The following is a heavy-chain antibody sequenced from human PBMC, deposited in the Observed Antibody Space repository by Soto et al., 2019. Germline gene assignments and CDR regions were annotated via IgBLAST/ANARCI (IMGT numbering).Heavy chain of an antibody. CDR3: ASGSVHDSSGYYYPGAFDI. CDR2: IYYSGST. Sequence: SETLSLTCTVSGGSISSGGYYWSWIRQHPGKGLEWIGYIYYSGSTYYNPSLKSRVTISVDTSKNQFSLKLSSVTAAVTAVYYCASGSVHDSSGYYYPGAFDIWGQGTMVTVSS. V-gene: IGHV4-31*03. D-gene: IGHD3-22*01. J-gene: IGHJ3*02. CDR1: GGSISSGGYY.